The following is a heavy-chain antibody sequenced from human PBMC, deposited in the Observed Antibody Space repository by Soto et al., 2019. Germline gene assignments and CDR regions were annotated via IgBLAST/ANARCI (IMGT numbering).Heavy chain of an antibody. CDR2: INPFDGSR. Sequence: GASVKVSCKASGYIFTSYYIHWVRQAPGQGLEWMGWINPFDGSRMFAQSFQGRVTMTRDTSTSTVYMEVSSLRSEDTAVYYCSRVDPGETSPFDYWGQGTLVTV. V-gene: IGHV1-46*03. D-gene: IGHD3-10*01. CDR1: GYIFTSYY. CDR3: SRVDPGETSPFDY. J-gene: IGHJ4*02.